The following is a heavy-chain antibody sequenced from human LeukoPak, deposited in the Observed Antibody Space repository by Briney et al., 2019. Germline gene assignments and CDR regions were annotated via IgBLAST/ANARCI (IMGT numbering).Heavy chain of an antibody. D-gene: IGHD1-26*01. CDR3: ARDRGELLADY. CDR2: ISNDGSNK. J-gene: IGHJ4*02. CDR1: GFTFSSYG. V-gene: IGHV3-30*03. Sequence: PGGSLGLSCAASGFTFSSYGMHWVRQAPGKGLEWLAVISNDGSNKYYADSVKGRFTISRDNSKNTLYLQMNSLRAEDTAVYYCARDRGELLADYWGQGTLVTVSS.